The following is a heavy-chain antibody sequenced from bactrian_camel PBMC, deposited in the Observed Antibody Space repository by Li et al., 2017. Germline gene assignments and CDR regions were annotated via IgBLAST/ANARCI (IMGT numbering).Heavy chain of an antibody. CDR3: AAGHGGTCLLWAVSY. CDR2: IDTDGST. Sequence: HVQLGSLGGSVPVGGSLRLSCVSSVGYVFSSHCMGWFLQAPGKEREGVAAIDTDGSTSYTDSVKGRFTISQDNAKNTLFLQMNSLKPEDTAMYYCAAGHGGTCLLWAVSYWGQGTQVTVS. D-gene: IGHD2*01. V-gene: IGHV3S53*01. J-gene: IGHJ4*01. CDR1: GYVFSSHC.